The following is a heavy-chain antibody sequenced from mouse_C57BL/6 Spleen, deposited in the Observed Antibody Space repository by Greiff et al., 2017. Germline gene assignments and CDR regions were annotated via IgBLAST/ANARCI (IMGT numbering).Heavy chain of an antibody. D-gene: IGHD2-1*01. CDR2: IYPRRGNT. CDR3: ARTGLLSPCDY. J-gene: IGHJ2*01. CDR1: GYTFTSYG. V-gene: IGHV1-81*01. Sequence: QVQLQQSGAELARPGASVTLSCKASGYTFTSYGISWVKQRTGQGLEWIGEIYPRRGNTYYNEKFKGKATLTADKSSSTAYMELRSLTSEDSAVYFCARTGLLSPCDYWGQGTTLTVYS.